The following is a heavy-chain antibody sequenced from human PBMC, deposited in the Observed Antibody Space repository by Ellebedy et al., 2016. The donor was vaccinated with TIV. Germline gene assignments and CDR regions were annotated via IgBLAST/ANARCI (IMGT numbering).Heavy chain of an antibody. CDR1: GFTFSSYA. V-gene: IGHV3-23*01. D-gene: IGHD3-22*01. CDR3: AKGPDYYDSSGYSTDFGY. Sequence: GESLKISCAASGFTFSSYAMSWVRQAPGKGLEWVSAISGSGGSTYYADSGKGRFTISSDNSKNTLYLQMNSLRAEDTAVYYCAKGPDYYDSSGYSTDFGYWGQGTLVTVSS. J-gene: IGHJ4*02. CDR2: ISGSGGST.